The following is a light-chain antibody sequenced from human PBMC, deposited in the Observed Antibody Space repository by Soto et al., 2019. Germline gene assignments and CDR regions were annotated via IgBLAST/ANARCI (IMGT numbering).Light chain of an antibody. CDR3: QQYGSSPLT. J-gene: IGKJ4*01. Sequence: EIVLTQSPDTLSLSPGERATLSCRASQSVRSNYLAWYQQKPGQALRFLIYDASSRATGIPDRFSGSGSGTDFTLTISRLEPEDFAVYYCQQYGSSPLTFGGGTKVDIK. V-gene: IGKV3-20*01. CDR1: QSVRSNY. CDR2: DAS.